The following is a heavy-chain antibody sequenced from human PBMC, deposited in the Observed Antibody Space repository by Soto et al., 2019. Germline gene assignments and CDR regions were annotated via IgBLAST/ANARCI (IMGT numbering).Heavy chain of an antibody. J-gene: IGHJ6*02. CDR2: ISSATSDI. CDR1: GFTFSLYT. D-gene: IGHD2-15*01. Sequence: EEQLVESGGGLVKPGGSLRLSCAASGFTFSLYTMTWVRQAPGKGLEWVASISSATSDIYYADSVRGRFTISRDNARNSHYLQMNSLTGEDTASYYCVTLCGGSCYFGVDVWGQGTTVTVSS. V-gene: IGHV3-21*06. CDR3: VTLCGGSCYFGVDV.